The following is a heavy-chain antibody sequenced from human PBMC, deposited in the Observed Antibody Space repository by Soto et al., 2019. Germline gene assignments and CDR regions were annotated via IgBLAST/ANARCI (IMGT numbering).Heavy chain of an antibody. CDR3: ARFGRRLDWIY. J-gene: IGHJ4*02. Sequence: QVQLVQSGAEVKKLGASVKVSCKASGYTFTSYYMHWVRQAPGQGLEWMGIINPSGGSTSYAQKFQGRVTMTRDTSTSTVYMERSSLRSEDTAVYYCARFGRRLDWIYWGQGTLVTVSS. CDR2: INPSGGST. V-gene: IGHV1-46*01. D-gene: IGHD3-3*01. CDR1: GYTFTSYY.